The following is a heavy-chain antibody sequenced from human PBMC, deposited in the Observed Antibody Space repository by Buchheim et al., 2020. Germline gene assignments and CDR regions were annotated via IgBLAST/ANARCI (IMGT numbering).Heavy chain of an antibody. J-gene: IGHJ5*02. V-gene: IGHV3-30*18. D-gene: IGHD6-13*01. CDR3: AKGSTASWYWFDL. CDR2: ISYDGSNK. CDR1: GFTFSSYG. Sequence: QVQLVESGGGVVQPGRSLRLSCAASGFTFSSYGMHWVRQAPGKGLEWVAVISYDGSNKYYADSVKGRFTISRDNSKNTLYLQMSSLGAEDTAVYYCAKGSTASWYWFDLWGQGTL.